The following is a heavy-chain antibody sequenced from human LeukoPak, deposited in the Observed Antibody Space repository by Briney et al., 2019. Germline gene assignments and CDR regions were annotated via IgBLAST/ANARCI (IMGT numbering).Heavy chain of an antibody. CDR1: GGTFSSYA. CDR3: ARTSEDIPDYYYYGMDV. V-gene: IGHV1-69*04. Sequence: SVKVSCKASGGTFSSYAISWVRQAPGQGLEWMGRIIPILGIANYAQKFQRRVTITADKSTSTAYMELSSLRSEDTAVYYCARTSEDIPDYYYYGMDVWGQGTTVTVSS. CDR2: IIPILGIA. D-gene: IGHD2-15*01. J-gene: IGHJ6*02.